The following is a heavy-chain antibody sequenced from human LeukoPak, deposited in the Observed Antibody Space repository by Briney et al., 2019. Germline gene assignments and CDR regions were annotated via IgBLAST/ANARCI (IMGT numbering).Heavy chain of an antibody. CDR2: IRTKAYSGTT. CDR1: GFTFGDFA. D-gene: IGHD1-14*01. J-gene: IGHJ4*02. CDR3: TRWSGSTVDY. V-gene: IGHV3-49*03. Sequence: GGSLRLSCTASGFTFGDFAMSWFRQAPGKGLEWVAFIRTKAYSGTTKHAASVKGRFTISRDDSKSIAYLQMNSLKTEDTAAYYCTRWSGSTVDYWGQGTLVTVSS.